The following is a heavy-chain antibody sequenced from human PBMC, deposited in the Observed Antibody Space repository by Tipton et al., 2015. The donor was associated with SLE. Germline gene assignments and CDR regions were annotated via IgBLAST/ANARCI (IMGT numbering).Heavy chain of an antibody. Sequence: LRLSCTVSGGSISSYYWSWIRQPPGKGLEWIGSIYYSGSTYYNPSLKSRVTISVDTSKNQFSLKLSSVTAADTAVYYCARSRVAGSVDVWGKGTTVSVSS. CDR1: GGSISSYY. CDR3: ARSRVAGSVDV. CDR2: IYYSGST. J-gene: IGHJ6*04. D-gene: IGHD6-19*01. V-gene: IGHV4-59*12.